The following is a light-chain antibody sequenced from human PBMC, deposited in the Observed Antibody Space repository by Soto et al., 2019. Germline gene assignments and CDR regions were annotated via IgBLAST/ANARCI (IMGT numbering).Light chain of an antibody. CDR1: SSDVGLYDY. Sequence: SVLTQPASVSGSPGQSITISCTGTSSDVGLYDYVSWYQQRPGKAPQLMIYQVSNRPSGVSNRFSGSKSGNTASLTISGLQAEDEADYYCSSYTSSNTFYVFGTGTKVTVL. CDR3: SSYTSSNTFYV. CDR2: QVS. J-gene: IGLJ1*01. V-gene: IGLV2-14*01.